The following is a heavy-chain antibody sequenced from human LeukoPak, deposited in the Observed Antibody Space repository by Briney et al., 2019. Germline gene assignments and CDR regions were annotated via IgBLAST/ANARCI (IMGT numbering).Heavy chain of an antibody. Sequence: SETLSLTCTVSGGSISSYYWSWIRQPPGKGLEWIGYIFYSGSTNSNPSLKSRVSISVDTSKNQFSLKLSSVTAADTAVYYCARALRIAVRPFDYWGQGTLVTVSS. V-gene: IGHV4-59*12. D-gene: IGHD6-6*01. CDR3: ARALRIAVRPFDY. CDR1: GGSISSYY. CDR2: IFYSGST. J-gene: IGHJ4*02.